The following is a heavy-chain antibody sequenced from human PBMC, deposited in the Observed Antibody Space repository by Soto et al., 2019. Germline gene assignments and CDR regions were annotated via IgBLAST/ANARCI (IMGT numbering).Heavy chain of an antibody. CDR1: GFTFSSYG. Sequence: QVQLVESGGGVVQPGRSLRLSCAASGFTFSSYGMHRVRQAPGKGLEWVAVISYDGSYKDYADSVKGRFTISRDNSKMTLYLQMNSLRTEDTAVYYCTRDRAATPEYWGQGTLVTVSS. D-gene: IGHD6-13*01. J-gene: IGHJ4*02. CDR3: TRDRAATPEY. CDR2: ISYDGSYK. V-gene: IGHV3-30*03.